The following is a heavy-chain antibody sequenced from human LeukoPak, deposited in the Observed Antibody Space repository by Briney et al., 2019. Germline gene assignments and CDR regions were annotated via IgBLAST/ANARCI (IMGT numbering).Heavy chain of an antibody. CDR1: GFTFDDYA. D-gene: IGHD3-22*01. J-gene: IGHJ6*03. Sequence: PGRSLRLSCAASGFTFDDYAMHWVRQAPGKGLEWVSGISWNSGSIGYADSVKGRFTISRDNAKNSLYLQMNSLRAEDTALYYCANGSGYYYYYYYMDVWGKGTTVTISS. V-gene: IGHV3-9*01. CDR2: ISWNSGSI. CDR3: ANGSGYYYYYYYMDV.